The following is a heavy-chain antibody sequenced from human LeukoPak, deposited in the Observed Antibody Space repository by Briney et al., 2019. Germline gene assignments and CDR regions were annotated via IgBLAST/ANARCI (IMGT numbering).Heavy chain of an antibody. Sequence: ASVKVSCKASGCTFTSYDINWARQATGQGLEWMGWMNPNSGNTGYAQKFQGRVTMTRNTSISTAYMELSSLRSEDTAVYYCARRGFQSRPKGYCSSTSCYNWFDPWGQGTLVTVSS. D-gene: IGHD2-2*01. CDR1: GCTFTSYD. V-gene: IGHV1-8*01. J-gene: IGHJ5*02. CDR3: ARRGFQSRPKGYCSSTSCYNWFDP. CDR2: MNPNSGNT.